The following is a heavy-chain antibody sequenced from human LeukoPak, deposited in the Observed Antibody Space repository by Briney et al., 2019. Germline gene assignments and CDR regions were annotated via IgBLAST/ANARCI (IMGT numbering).Heavy chain of an antibody. CDR2: INPNTGGT. CDR3: AREIRVVAAGQHSWFDP. CDR1: GYTFTGYY. D-gene: IGHD2-2*01. J-gene: IGHJ5*02. Sequence: GASVKVSCKASGYTFTGYYMHWVRQAPGQGLEWMGRINPNTGGTNYAQKFQGRVTMTRDTSISTAYMELRRLRSDDTAVYYCAREIRVVAAGQHSWFDPWGQGTLVTVSS. V-gene: IGHV1-2*06.